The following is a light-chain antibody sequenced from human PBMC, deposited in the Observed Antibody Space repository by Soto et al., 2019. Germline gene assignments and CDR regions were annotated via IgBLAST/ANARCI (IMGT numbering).Light chain of an antibody. CDR3: QQYYNFPRT. CDR2: WAS. Sequence: DIVMTQSPDSLTVSLGERATINCTSSQTIFYSSNNRNYLAWYQQRPGQPPKSLIYWASTRESGVPDRFSGSGSGTDFTLTISSLQTEDVALYYCQQYYNFPRTFGQGTKVEIK. J-gene: IGKJ1*01. CDR1: QTIFYSSNNRNY. V-gene: IGKV4-1*01.